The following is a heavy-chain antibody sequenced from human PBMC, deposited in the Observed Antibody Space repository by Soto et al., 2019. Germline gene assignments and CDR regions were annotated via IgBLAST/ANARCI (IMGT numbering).Heavy chain of an antibody. J-gene: IGHJ4*02. CDR2: VSGSGGST. D-gene: IGHD6-19*01. CDR3: AKGGQWLVRGNYFDY. CDR1: GFTFSSYA. Sequence: EVQLLESGGGLVQPGGSLRLSCAASGFTFSSYAMSWVRQAPGKGLEWVSAVSGSGGSTYYADSVKGRFTISRDNSKNTLYLQMNSLRAEDTAVYYCAKGGQWLVRGNYFDYWGQGTLVTVSS. V-gene: IGHV3-23*01.